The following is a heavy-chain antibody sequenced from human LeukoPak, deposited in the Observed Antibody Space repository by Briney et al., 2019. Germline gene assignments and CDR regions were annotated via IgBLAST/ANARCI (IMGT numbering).Heavy chain of an antibody. J-gene: IGHJ1*01. D-gene: IGHD3-22*01. V-gene: IGHV1-69*13. CDR3: ARDSHISSGLVYFQH. Sequence: ASVKVSCKASGGTFSSYAISWVRQAPGQGLEWMGGIIPIFGTANYAQKFQGRVTITADESTSTAYMELSSLRSKDTAVYYCARDSHISSGLVYFQHWGQGTPVTVSS. CDR2: IIPIFGTA. CDR1: GGTFSSYA.